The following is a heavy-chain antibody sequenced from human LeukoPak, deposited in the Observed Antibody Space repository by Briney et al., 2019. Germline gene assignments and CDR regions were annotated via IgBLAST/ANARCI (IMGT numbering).Heavy chain of an antibody. CDR2: ISSSNSTI. CDR1: GFTFSSYS. Sequence: GGSLRLSCAASGFTFSSYSMNWVRQAPGKGLEWVSYISSSNSTIYYADSVKGRFTISRDNSKNTLYLQMNSLRAEDTAVYYCARILHISGWSIDYWGQGALVTVSS. V-gene: IGHV3-48*01. CDR3: ARILHISGWSIDY. J-gene: IGHJ4*02. D-gene: IGHD6-19*01.